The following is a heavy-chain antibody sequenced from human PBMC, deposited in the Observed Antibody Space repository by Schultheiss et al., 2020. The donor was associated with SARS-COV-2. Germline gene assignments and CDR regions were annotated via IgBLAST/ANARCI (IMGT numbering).Heavy chain of an antibody. J-gene: IGHJ6*02. CDR1: GGSISSSSYY. D-gene: IGHD3-10*01. CDR2: MFYTDNT. CDR3: AIQYFYAGSGSIGVGMDV. Sequence: SETLSLTCTVSGGSISSSSYYWGWIRQSPGKGLEWIGSMFYTDNTYYNPPLKSRVTISADTSNNQFSLKMTSVTAADTAVYYCAIQYFYAGSGSIGVGMDVWGQGTAVTVSS. V-gene: IGHV4-39*01.